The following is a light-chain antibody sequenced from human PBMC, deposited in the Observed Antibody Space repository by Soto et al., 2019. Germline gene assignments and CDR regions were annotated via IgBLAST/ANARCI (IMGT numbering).Light chain of an antibody. V-gene: IGKV3-11*01. Sequence: EIVLTDSPATLSLSRWEIATLSCRASQSVSSYLAWYQQKPGQAPRLLIYDASNRATGIPARFSGSGSGTDFTLTISSLEPEDFAVYHCQQYGSSPPITFGQATRLEIK. J-gene: IGKJ5*01. CDR3: QQYGSSPPIT. CDR1: QSVSSY. CDR2: DAS.